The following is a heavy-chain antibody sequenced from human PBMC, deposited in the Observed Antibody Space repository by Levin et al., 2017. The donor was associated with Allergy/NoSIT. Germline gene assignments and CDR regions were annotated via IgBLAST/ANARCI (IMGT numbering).Heavy chain of an antibody. CDR2: ISSSSSYI. J-gene: IGHJ4*02. V-gene: IGHV3-21*01. CDR1: GFTFSSYS. CDR3: ARYPYDYGDYGFDY. D-gene: IGHD4-17*01. Sequence: GESLKISCAASGFTFSSYSMNWVRQAPGKGLEWVSSISSSSSYIYYADSVKGRFTISRDNAKNSLYLQMNSLRAEDTAVYYCARYPYDYGDYGFDYWGQGTLVTVSS.